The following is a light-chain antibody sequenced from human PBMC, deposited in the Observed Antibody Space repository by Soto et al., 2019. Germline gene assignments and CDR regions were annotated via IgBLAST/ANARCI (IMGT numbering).Light chain of an antibody. CDR3: QQYNNWTLT. J-gene: IGKJ5*01. Sequence: EILMTQSPATLSVSPGERATLSCRASQSVSSNLAWYQQKPGKAPRLLIYGASSRATGIPVRLSGSGYGTELTLTISSMQYEDFEVYYCQQYNNWTLTFGQGTRLEIK. V-gene: IGKV3-15*01. CDR2: GAS. CDR1: QSVSSN.